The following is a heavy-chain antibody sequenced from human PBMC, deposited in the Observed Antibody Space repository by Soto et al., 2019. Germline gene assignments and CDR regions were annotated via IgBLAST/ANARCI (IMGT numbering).Heavy chain of an antibody. D-gene: IGHD3-10*01. V-gene: IGHV3-23*01. CDR3: AKGSWVHHGSEGGNWLDP. CDR2: ISHSGTST. Sequence: EVQLLESGGGLVQPGGSLRLSCAVSGVTFSNFAMNWVRQAPGKGLEWVSGISHSGTSTYYADSVKGRFTISRDNSKNTLYLQMNSLRAEDTAVYYCAKGSWVHHGSEGGNWLDPWGQGTLVTGSS. J-gene: IGHJ5*02. CDR1: GVTFSNFA.